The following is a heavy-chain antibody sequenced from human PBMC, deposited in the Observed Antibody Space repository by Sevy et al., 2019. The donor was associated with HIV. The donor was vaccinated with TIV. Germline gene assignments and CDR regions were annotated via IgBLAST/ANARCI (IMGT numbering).Heavy chain of an antibody. D-gene: IGHD5-18*01. CDR3: AKKGYSSGIFYYFDY. V-gene: IGHV3-11*01. J-gene: IGHJ4*02. CDR2: ISGSGNII. CDR1: GFSFSDSY. Sequence: GGSLRLSCAASGFSFSDSYMSWVRQAPGKGLEWIAYISGSGNIIYYADSVRGRFSISRDNAKKSLYLQMNSLRAEDTAVYLCAKKGYSSGIFYYFDYWGQGTLVTVSS.